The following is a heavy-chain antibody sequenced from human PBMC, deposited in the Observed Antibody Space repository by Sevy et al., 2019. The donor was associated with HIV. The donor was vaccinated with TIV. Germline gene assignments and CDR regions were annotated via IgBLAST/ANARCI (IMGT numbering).Heavy chain of an antibody. V-gene: IGHV1-69*13. CDR1: GGTFSSYA. Sequence: ASVKVSCKASGGTFSSYAISWVRQAPGQGLEWMGGIIPIFGTANYAQKFQGRVTITADESTSTAYMELSSLRSEDTAVYYCARVIDSSDQDYYYYYGMDVWGQGTTVTVSS. CDR3: ARVIDSSDQDYYYYYGMDV. CDR2: IIPIFGTA. J-gene: IGHJ6*02. D-gene: IGHD3-22*01.